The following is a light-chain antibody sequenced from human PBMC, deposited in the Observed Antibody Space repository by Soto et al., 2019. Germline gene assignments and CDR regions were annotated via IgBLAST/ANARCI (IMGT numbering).Light chain of an antibody. CDR2: GNS. CDR3: QSYDSSLSGSYV. V-gene: IGLV1-40*01. J-gene: IGLJ1*01. Sequence: LTQPPSVSGAPGQRVTISCTGSSSNIGAGYDVHWYQQLPGTAPQLLLHGNSNRPSGVPDRFSGSKSGTSASLAITGLQAEDEADYYCQSYDSSLSGSYVFGTGTKVTVL. CDR1: SSNIGAGYD.